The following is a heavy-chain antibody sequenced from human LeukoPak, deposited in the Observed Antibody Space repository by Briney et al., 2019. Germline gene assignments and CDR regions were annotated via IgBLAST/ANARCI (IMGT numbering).Heavy chain of an antibody. CDR1: GGSFSGYY. Sequence: ASETLSLTCAVYGGSFSGYYWSWIRQPPGKGLEWIGEINHSGSTNYNPPLKSRVTISVDTSKNQFSLKLSSVTAADTAVYYCARRRGYSYGWWGQGTMVTVSS. CDR2: INHSGST. CDR3: ARRRGYSYGW. V-gene: IGHV4-34*01. D-gene: IGHD5-18*01. J-gene: IGHJ3*01.